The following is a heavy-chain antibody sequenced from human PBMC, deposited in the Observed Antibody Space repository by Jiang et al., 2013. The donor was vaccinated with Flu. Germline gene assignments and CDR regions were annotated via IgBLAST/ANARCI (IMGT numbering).Heavy chain of an antibody. J-gene: IGHJ6*02. V-gene: IGHV3-7*01. Sequence: MSWVRQAPGKGLEWVANIKQDGSEKYYVDSVKGRFTISRDNAKNSLYLQMNSLRAEDTAVYYCARERSSDYYDSSGYYPYYYYYYGMDVWGQGTTVTVSS. CDR2: IKQDGSEK. CDR3: ARERSSDYYDSSGYYPYYYYYYGMDV. D-gene: IGHD3-22*01.